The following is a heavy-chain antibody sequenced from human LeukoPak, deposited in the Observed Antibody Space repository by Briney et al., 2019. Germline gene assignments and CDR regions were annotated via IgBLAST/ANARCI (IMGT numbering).Heavy chain of an antibody. V-gene: IGHV3-7*01. J-gene: IGHJ1*01. D-gene: IGHD4-17*01. Sequence: AGSLTLSCAPSGFTFSSYWMSWVRQPPQKGREWVVNIKEEGREKYYVDALKGRFTISRENTKNSLYLQKNSLRAEDTGVYYCARDLDDYGFYFQHWGQGTLVTVS. CDR1: GFTFSSYW. CDR3: ARDLDDYGFYFQH. CDR2: IKEEGREK.